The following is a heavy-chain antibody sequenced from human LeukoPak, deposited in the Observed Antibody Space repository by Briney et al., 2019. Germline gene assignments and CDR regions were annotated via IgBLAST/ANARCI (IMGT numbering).Heavy chain of an antibody. D-gene: IGHD2-21*02. Sequence: GGPLRLSCAASGFTFSSYAMSWVRQAPGKGLEWVSAISGSGGSTYYADSVKGRFTISRDNSKNTLYLQMNSLRAEDTAVYYCAKDHVVVVTAIRHGYFDYWGQGTLVTVSS. CDR3: AKDHVVVVTAIRHGYFDY. V-gene: IGHV3-23*01. CDR2: ISGSGGST. CDR1: GFTFSSYA. J-gene: IGHJ4*02.